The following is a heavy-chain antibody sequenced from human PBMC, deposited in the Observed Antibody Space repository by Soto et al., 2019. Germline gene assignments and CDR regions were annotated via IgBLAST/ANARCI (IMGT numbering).Heavy chain of an antibody. D-gene: IGHD5-18*01. V-gene: IGHV1-46*03. J-gene: IGHJ4*02. Sequence: QVHLVQSGAEVKKPGASVKVSCKASGYTFSTFYIHWVRQAPGEGLEWMGIINPGAGVTSYAQKFQGRISMTSDTSTSTVYMELSGLRPEDTAVYYWARDGRDRAVVLALYWGQGTLVTVSS. CDR1: GYTFSTFY. CDR3: ARDGRDRAVVLALY. CDR2: INPGAGVT.